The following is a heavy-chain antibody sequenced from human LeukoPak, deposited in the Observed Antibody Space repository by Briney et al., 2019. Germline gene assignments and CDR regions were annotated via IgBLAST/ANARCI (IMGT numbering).Heavy chain of an antibody. CDR1: GYTFTGYY. Sequence: ASVKVSCKAPGYTFTGYYMHWVRQAPGQGLEWMGWINPNSGGTNYAQKFQGWVTMTRDTSISTAYMELSRLRSDDTAVYYCARAKGWNYINFDYWGQGTLVTVSS. J-gene: IGHJ4*02. CDR3: ARAKGWNYINFDY. D-gene: IGHD1-7*01. V-gene: IGHV1-2*04. CDR2: INPNSGGT.